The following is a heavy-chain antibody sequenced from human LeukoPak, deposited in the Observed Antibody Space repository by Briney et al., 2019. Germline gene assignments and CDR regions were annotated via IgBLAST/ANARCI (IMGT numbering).Heavy chain of an antibody. CDR2: IRYDGNNK. Sequence: PGGSLRLSCAASGFTFSDYGMHWVRQAPGKGLEWVAFIRYDGNNKYHADSVKGRLTISRDNSKNTLYLQMNSLSGDDMAVYYCAKGPWRLGGTTTAIALSGDWGQGTLVTVAS. CDR3: AKGPWRLGGTTTAIALSGD. J-gene: IGHJ4*02. D-gene: IGHD1-1*01. V-gene: IGHV3-30*02. CDR1: GFTFSDYG.